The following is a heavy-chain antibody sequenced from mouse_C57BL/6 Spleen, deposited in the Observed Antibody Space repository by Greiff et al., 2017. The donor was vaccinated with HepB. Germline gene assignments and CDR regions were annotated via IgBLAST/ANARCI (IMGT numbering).Heavy chain of an antibody. CDR2: IHPNSGST. J-gene: IGHJ4*01. Sequence: QVQLQQPGAELVKPGASVKLSCKASGYTFTSYWMHWVKQRPGQGLEWIGMIHPNSGSTNYNEKFKSKATLTVDKSSSTAYMQLSSLTSEDSAVYYCARGLYYYGTYYAMDYWGQGTSVTVSS. CDR1: GYTFTSYW. D-gene: IGHD1-1*01. CDR3: ARGLYYYGTYYAMDY. V-gene: IGHV1-64*01.